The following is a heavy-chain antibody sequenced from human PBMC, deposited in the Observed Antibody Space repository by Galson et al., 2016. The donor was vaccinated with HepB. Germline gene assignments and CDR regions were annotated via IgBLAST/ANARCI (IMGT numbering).Heavy chain of an antibody. CDR1: EFTFRSSA. V-gene: IGHV1-58*01. Sequence: SVKVSCKASEFTFRSSAVHWVRQARGQRLEWIGWIVVGNGHTNYAEKFQGGVTITRDMSTGTAYLELSSLRSEDTALYYCAATQQLSGAFDIWGQGTMVTVSS. J-gene: IGHJ3*02. CDR2: IVVGNGHT. CDR3: AATQQLSGAFDI. D-gene: IGHD1-1*01.